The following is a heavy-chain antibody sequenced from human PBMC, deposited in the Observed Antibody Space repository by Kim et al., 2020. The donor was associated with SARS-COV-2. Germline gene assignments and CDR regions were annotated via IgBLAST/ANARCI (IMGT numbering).Heavy chain of an antibody. D-gene: IGHD2-8*01. J-gene: IGHJ4*02. CDR3: ARAVMGRPFDY. V-gene: IGHV1-69*01. CDR2: A. Sequence: ANYEPKFQGRVTITADESTSTAYMELSSLRSEDTAVYYCARAVMGRPFDYWGQGTLVTVSS.